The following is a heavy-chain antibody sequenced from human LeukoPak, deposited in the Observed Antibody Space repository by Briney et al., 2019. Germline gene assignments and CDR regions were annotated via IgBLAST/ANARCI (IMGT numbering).Heavy chain of an antibody. Sequence: PSETLSLTCSASGGFIGGYYCSWIRQPAGKGLEWIGRVYTGVNTNYNRSLKSRVTMSIDTSKKQFSLKLSSVTAADTAVYYCARGPSHGGSYFDYWGQGTLVTASS. V-gene: IGHV4-4*07. D-gene: IGHD3-16*01. CDR3: ARGPSHGGSYFDY. J-gene: IGHJ4*02. CDR1: GGFIGGYY. CDR2: VYTGVNT.